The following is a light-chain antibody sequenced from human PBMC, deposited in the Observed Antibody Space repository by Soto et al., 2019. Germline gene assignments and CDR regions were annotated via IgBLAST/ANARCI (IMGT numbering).Light chain of an antibody. CDR3: NSYTSSNAYV. V-gene: IGLV2-14*01. CDR2: EVS. Sequence: QSVLTQPASVSGSPGQAITISCSGSSSDVGAHNFVSWYQHHPGKASKLMIYEVSNRPSGVSNRFSGSKSGNTASLTISGPQAEDEADYYCNSYTSSNAYVFGSGTKVTVL. CDR1: SSDVGAHNF. J-gene: IGLJ1*01.